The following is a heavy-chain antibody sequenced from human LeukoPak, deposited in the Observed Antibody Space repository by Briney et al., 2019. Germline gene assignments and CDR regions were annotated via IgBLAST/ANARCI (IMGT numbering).Heavy chain of an antibody. J-gene: IGHJ4*02. CDR3: AKGSGHGGNSGDFDY. CDR2: ISGSGGST. D-gene: IGHD4-23*01. V-gene: IGHV3-23*01. Sequence: PGGSLRLSCAASGFTFSSYAMSWVRQAPGKGLEWVSAISGSGGSTYYADSVKGRFTISRDNSKNTLYLQMNSLRAEDTAVYYCAKGSGHGGNSGDFDYWGQGTLVTVSS. CDR1: GFTFSSYA.